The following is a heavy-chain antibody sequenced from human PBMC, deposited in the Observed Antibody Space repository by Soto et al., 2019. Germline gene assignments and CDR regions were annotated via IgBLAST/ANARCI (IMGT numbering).Heavy chain of an antibody. CDR1: GFTFSSYS. CDR2: ISYGVSII. J-gene: IGHJ4*02. CDR3: ARDQGSGWENDY. D-gene: IGHD6-19*01. V-gene: IGHV3-48*02. Sequence: GSLRLSCAASGFTFSSYSMNWVRQAPGKGLEWVSYISYGVSIIYYADSVKGRFTISRDDAKNSLYLQMHSLRDEDTAVYYCARDQGSGWENDYWGQGTMVTVSS.